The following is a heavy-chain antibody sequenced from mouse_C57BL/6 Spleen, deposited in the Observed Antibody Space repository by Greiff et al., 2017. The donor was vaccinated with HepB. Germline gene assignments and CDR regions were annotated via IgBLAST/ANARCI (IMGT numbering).Heavy chain of an antibody. D-gene: IGHD2-1*01. J-gene: IGHJ3*01. Sequence: QVQLQQSGAELARPGASVKMSCKASGYTFTSYTMHWVKQRPGQGLEWIGYINPSSGYTKYNQKFKDKATLTADKSSSTAYMQLSSLTSEDAAVYYCARSSGNYSWFAYWGQGTLVTVSA. CDR1: GYTFTSYT. CDR2: INPSSGYT. CDR3: ARSSGNYSWFAY. V-gene: IGHV1-4*01.